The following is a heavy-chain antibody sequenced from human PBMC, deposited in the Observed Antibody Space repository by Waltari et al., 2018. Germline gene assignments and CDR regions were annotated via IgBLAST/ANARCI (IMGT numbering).Heavy chain of an antibody. CDR1: FSVAG. CDR2: INDVGGQR. Sequence: FSVAGRDWVRQTPGEGVGGVAKINDVGGQRNYMESGKGRFSISRDNGKNEGYLRIDSLRVEDAAVYYWAKSRGFEYWGQGTLVSVSS. D-gene: IGHD2-2*01. J-gene: IGHJ4*02. V-gene: IGHV3-7*02. CDR3: AKSRGFEY.